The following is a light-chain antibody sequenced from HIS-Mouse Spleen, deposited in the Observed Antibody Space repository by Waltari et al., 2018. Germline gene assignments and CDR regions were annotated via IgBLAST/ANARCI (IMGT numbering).Light chain of an antibody. J-gene: IGKJ2*01. CDR3: QQYYSYPYT. CDR2: AAS. CDR1: QGISSY. V-gene: IGKV1-8*01. Sequence: AIRMTQSPSSFSASTGDRVTITCRASQGISSYLAWYQQKPGKAPKTLIYAASTLQSGGPSRFSGSGSGTDFTLTISCLQSEDFATYYCQQYYSYPYTFGQGTKLEIK.